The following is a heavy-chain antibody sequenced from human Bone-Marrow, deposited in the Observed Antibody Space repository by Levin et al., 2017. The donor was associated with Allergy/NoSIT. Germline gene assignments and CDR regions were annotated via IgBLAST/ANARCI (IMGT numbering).Heavy chain of an antibody. CDR3: ASYMQLAS. D-gene: IGHD1-1*01. V-gene: IGHV3-74*01. J-gene: IGHJ5*02. CDR1: GFTFSTSW. Sequence: LSLPCAASGFTFSTSWMHWVRQAPGKGLVWVSRINSDGSSTNYADSVRGRFTISRDNAKNTLYLQMNSLRGEDTAIYYCASYMQLASWGQGTLVTVSS. CDR2: INSDGSST.